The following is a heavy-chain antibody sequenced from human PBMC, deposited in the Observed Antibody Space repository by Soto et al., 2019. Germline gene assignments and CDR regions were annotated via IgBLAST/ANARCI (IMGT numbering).Heavy chain of an antibody. D-gene: IGHD3-10*01. V-gene: IGHV4-31*03. J-gene: IGHJ6*02. CDR3: ARGLTYGSGSNGMDV. Sequence: SETLSLTCTVSGGSISSGGYYWSWVRQHPGKGLEWIGYIYYSGSTYYSPSLKSRVTISVDTSKNQFSLKLSSVTAADTAVYYCARGLTYGSGSNGMDVWGQGTTVTVSS. CDR1: GGSISSGGYY. CDR2: IYYSGST.